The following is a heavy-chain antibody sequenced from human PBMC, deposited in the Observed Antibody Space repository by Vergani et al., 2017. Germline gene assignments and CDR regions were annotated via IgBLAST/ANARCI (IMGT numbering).Heavy chain of an antibody. CDR3: AREWGIAAAGKEENWFDP. CDR1: GGSISSGGYY. Sequence: QVQLQESGPGLVKPSQTLFLTCTVSGGSISSGGYYWSWIRQHPGKGLEWIGYIYYSGSTYYNPSLKSRVTISVDMSKNQFSLKLSSVTAADTAVYYCAREWGIAAAGKEENWFDPWGQGTLVTVSS. J-gene: IGHJ5*02. V-gene: IGHV4-31*03. D-gene: IGHD6-13*01. CDR2: IYYSGST.